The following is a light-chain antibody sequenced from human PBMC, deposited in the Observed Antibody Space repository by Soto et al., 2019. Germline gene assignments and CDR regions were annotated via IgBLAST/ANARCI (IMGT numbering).Light chain of an antibody. CDR3: QQYGRSPL. CDR1: ESVISDY. J-gene: IGKJ1*01. Sequence: EFVLTQSPGTLSLSPGETATLSCRASESVISDYSAWYQQKPGQAPRLLIYATSNRATGIPDRFSGSGSGTDFTLTISRLEPEDFAVYYCQQYGRSPLFGQGTKVEIK. CDR2: ATS. V-gene: IGKV3-20*01.